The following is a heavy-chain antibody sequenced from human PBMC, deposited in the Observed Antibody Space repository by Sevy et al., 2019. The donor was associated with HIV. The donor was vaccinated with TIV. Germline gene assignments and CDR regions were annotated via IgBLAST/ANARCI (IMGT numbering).Heavy chain of an antibody. D-gene: IGHD3-10*01. Sequence: GGSLRLSCAASGFTFSSYGMPWVRQAPGKGLEWVAVIWYDGSNKYYADSVKGRFTISRDNSKNTLYLQMNSLRAEDTAVYYCARDRLLLWFGEFPTAGMDVWGQGTTVTVSS. V-gene: IGHV3-33*01. CDR2: IWYDGSNK. J-gene: IGHJ6*02. CDR3: ARDRLLLWFGEFPTAGMDV. CDR1: GFTFSSYG.